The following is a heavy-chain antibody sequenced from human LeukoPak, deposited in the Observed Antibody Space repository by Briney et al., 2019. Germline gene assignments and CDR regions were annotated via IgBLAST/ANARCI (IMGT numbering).Heavy chain of an antibody. D-gene: IGHD6-13*01. CDR3: AREVKSSWYYYMDV. Sequence: PGGSLRLSCAASGFTFSSYGMSWVRQAPGKGLEWVSSISSSSSYIYYADSVKGRFTISRDNAKNSLYLQMNSLRAEDTDLYYCAREVKSSWYYYMDVWGKGTTVTVSS. J-gene: IGHJ6*03. CDR1: GFTFSSYG. V-gene: IGHV3-21*04. CDR2: ISSSSSYI.